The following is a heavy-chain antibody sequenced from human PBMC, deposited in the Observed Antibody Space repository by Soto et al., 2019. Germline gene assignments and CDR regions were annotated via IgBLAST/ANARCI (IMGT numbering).Heavy chain of an antibody. Sequence: GGSLRLSCASSGFTFSSYAMSWVRQAPGKGLEWVSAISGSGGSTYYADSVKGRFTISRDNSKNTLYLQMNSLRAEDTAVYYCAKGTITMIVVVISDLDYWGQGTLVTVSS. CDR1: GFTFSSYA. V-gene: IGHV3-23*01. CDR2: ISGSGGST. J-gene: IGHJ4*02. D-gene: IGHD3-22*01. CDR3: AKGTITMIVVVISDLDY.